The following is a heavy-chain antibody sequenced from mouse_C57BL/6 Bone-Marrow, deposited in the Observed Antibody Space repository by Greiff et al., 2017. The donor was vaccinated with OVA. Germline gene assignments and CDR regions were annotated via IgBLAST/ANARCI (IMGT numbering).Heavy chain of an antibody. J-gene: IGHJ2*01. V-gene: IGHV1-59*01. D-gene: IGHD1-1*01. Sequence: VQLQQPGAELVRPGTSVKLSCKASGYTFTSYWMHWVKQRPGQGLEWIGVIDPSDSYTNYNQKFKGKATLTVDTSSSTAYMQLSSLTSEDSAVYYCARETTDFDYWGQGTTLTVSS. CDR1: GYTFTSYW. CDR2: IDPSDSYT. CDR3: ARETTDFDY.